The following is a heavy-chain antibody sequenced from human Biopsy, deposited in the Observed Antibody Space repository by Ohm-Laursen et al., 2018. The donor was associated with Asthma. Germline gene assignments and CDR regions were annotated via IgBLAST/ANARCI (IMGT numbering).Heavy chain of an antibody. J-gene: IGHJ6*02. V-gene: IGHV1-69*01. CDR2: FMTVFGTT. D-gene: IGHD6-19*01. Sequence: SSVKVSCKAPGGTFSNFAISWVRQAPGQGLEWLGGFMTVFGTTNYAPKFQGRVTITADESTSTAYMEVTSLRSEDTAIYYCARCQVGYSSGWSLLLKKIYYSGMDVWGQGTAVTVSS. CDR3: ARCQVGYSSGWSLLLKKIYYSGMDV. CDR1: GGTFSNFA.